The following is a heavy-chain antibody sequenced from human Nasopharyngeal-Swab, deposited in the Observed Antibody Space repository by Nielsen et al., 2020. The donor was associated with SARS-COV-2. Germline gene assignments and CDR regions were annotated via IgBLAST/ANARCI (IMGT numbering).Heavy chain of an antibody. J-gene: IGHJ4*02. CDR2: TNPNSGGT. Sequence: ASVQVSCKASGYTFTGYYMHWLRQAPGQGLEWMGRTNPNSGGTNYAQKFQGRVTMTRDTSISTAYMELSRLRSDDTAVYYCASRWVAAADYWGQGTLVTVSS. V-gene: IGHV1-2*06. CDR3: ASRWVAAADY. CDR1: GYTFTGYY. D-gene: IGHD6-13*01.